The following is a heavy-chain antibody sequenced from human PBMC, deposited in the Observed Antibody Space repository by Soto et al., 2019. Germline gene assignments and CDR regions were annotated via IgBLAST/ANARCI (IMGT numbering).Heavy chain of an antibody. D-gene: IGHD5-18*01. Sequence: QITLKESGPTRVRPTQTLALTCTFSGFSLTTSGVGVGWIRKTPGKALEWLALIYWDDDKRYSPSLKSRLTITKDTSKDQVVLTRADMDPVDTATYFCAHRGYMYGNWDHGYFDYWGQGTLVTVSS. CDR1: GFSLTTSGVG. CDR3: AHRGYMYGNWDHGYFDY. J-gene: IGHJ4*02. V-gene: IGHV2-5*02. CDR2: IYWDDDK.